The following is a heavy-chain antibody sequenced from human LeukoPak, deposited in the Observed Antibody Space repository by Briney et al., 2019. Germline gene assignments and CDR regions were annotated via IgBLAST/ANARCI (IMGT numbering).Heavy chain of an antibody. J-gene: IGHJ4*02. CDR3: ARDTRATGVHEY. CDR1: GFTFSTYG. D-gene: IGHD2-8*02. Sequence: GRSLRLSCAASGFTFSTYGMHWVRQAPGKGLEWVAVIWNDGSNEYYADSVKGRFIISRDNSKNTLYLQMNSLRAEDTAVYYCARDTRATGVHEYWGQGTLVTVSS. CDR2: IWNDGSNE. V-gene: IGHV3-33*01.